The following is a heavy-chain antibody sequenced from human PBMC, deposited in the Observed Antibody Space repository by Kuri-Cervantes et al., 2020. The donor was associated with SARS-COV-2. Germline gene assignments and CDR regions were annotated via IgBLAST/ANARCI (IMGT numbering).Heavy chain of an antibody. J-gene: IGHJ3*02. D-gene: IGHD2-15*01. V-gene: IGHV1-24*01. CDR3: ATDDSRGQAFDI. CDR1: GYTLTELS. CDR2: FDPEDGET. Sequence: ASVKVSCKVSGYTLTELSMHWVRQAPGKGLEWMGGFDPEDGETIYAQKFQGRVTMTEDTSTDTAYMELSSLRSEDTAVYYCATDDSRGQAFDIWGQGTMVTVSS.